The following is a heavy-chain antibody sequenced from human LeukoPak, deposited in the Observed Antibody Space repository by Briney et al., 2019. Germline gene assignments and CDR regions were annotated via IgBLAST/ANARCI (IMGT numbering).Heavy chain of an antibody. D-gene: IGHD1-20*01. CDR2: ISSSSSYI. CDR1: GFTFSSYS. J-gene: IGHJ4*02. Sequence: NTGGSLRLSCAASGFTFSSYSMNWVRQAPGKGLEWVSSISSSSSYIYYADSVKGRFTISRDNAKNSLYLQMNRLRAEDTAVYYCATARSPVRYNWNDDWETSTHLFDYWGQGTLVTVSS. CDR3: ATARSPVRYNWNDDWETSTHLFDY. V-gene: IGHV3-21*01.